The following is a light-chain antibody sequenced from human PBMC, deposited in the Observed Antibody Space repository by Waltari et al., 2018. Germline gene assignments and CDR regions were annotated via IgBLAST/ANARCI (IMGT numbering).Light chain of an antibody. CDR2: AAS. CDR1: QSVNSRY. J-gene: IGKJ1*01. V-gene: IGKV3-20*01. Sequence: EIVLTQSPGTLSLSPGERGTLSCRASQSVNSRYLAWYQQKPGQAPRLLIYAASSRATGIPDRFSGSGSGTEFSLTISRLEPEDSAVYYCQHYDRSSTFGQGTKVEMK. CDR3: QHYDRSST.